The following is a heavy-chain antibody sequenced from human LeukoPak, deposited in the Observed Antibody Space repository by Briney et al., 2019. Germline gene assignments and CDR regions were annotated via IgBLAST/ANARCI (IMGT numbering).Heavy chain of an antibody. CDR3: ARGHTAMDHDAFDI. CDR1: GYTFTGYY. Sequence: ASVKVSCKASGYTFTGYYMHWVRQAPGQGLEWMGWIYPNSGGTNYAQKFQGWVTMTRDTSISTAYMELSRLRSDDTAVYYCARGHTAMDHDAFDIWGQGTMVTVSS. V-gene: IGHV1-2*04. J-gene: IGHJ3*02. D-gene: IGHD5-18*01. CDR2: IYPNSGGT.